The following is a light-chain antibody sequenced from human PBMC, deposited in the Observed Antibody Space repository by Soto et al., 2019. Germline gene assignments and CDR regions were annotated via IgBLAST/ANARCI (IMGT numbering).Light chain of an antibody. CDR1: SSNIGAGYD. J-gene: IGLJ3*02. CDR3: QSYYTSLRAWV. Sequence: QSVLTQPPSVCGAPGQRVTISCTGGSSNIGAGYDVHWYLQFPGTAPKILVYGNSNRPSGISDRFSASKSVSSASLAITGLQAEDEADYYCQSYYTSLRAWVFGGGTKVNVL. CDR2: GNS. V-gene: IGLV1-40*01.